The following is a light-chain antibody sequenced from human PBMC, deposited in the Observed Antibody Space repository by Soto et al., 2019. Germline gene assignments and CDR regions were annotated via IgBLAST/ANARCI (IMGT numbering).Light chain of an antibody. Sequence: DIQMTQSPSSLSASVGDRVTITCRASQSISSYLNWYQQKPGKAPKLLIYAASSLQSGVPSRFSGSGSGTDFTLTISSLQPDAFATYDCQQSYSTPLTVGQGTKVEIK. CDR2: AAS. CDR1: QSISSY. V-gene: IGKV1-39*01. J-gene: IGKJ1*01. CDR3: QQSYSTPLT.